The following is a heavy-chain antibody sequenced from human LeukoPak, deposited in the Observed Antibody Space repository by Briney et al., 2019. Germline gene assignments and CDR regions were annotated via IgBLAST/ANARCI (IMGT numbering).Heavy chain of an antibody. CDR2: ISYDGSNE. Sequence: PGGSLRLSCAASGFTFSSYAMHWARQAPGKGLEWVAVISYDGSNEFYADSVKGRLTISRHNSENTLYLQMNSLRVEDTAVYYCARGRDFWSGYYTPDYWGQGTLVTVSS. CDR3: ARGRDFWSGYYTPDY. D-gene: IGHD3-3*01. J-gene: IGHJ4*02. V-gene: IGHV3-30*04. CDR1: GFTFSSYA.